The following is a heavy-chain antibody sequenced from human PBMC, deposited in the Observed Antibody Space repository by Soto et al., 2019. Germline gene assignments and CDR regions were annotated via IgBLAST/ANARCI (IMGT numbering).Heavy chain of an antibody. CDR3: AKYPSPPTLYYYYGMDV. Sequence: EVQLLESGGGLVQPGGSLRLSCAASGFTFSSYAMSWVRQAPGKGLEWVSAISGSGGSTYYADSVKGRFTISSDNSKNTLYLQMNSLRAEDTAVYYCAKYPSPPTLYYYYGMDVWGQGTTVTVSS. V-gene: IGHV3-23*01. J-gene: IGHJ6*02. CDR1: GFTFSSYA. CDR2: ISGSGGST. D-gene: IGHD2-2*01.